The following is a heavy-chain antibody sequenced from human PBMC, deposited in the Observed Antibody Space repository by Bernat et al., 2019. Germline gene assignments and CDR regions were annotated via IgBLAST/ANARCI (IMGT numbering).Heavy chain of an antibody. CDR2: IYSGGST. Sequence: EVQLVETGGGLLQPGGSLRLSCAASGFTVSRNYMSWVRQAPGKGLEWVSVIYSGGSTYYADSVKGRFTILRDNSKNTLYLQVSSLGAEDTAVYYCARVTGNIAFDIWGQGTMVTVSS. D-gene: IGHD3-9*01. CDR3: ARVTGNIAFDI. CDR1: GFTVSRNY. V-gene: IGHV3-53*02. J-gene: IGHJ3*02.